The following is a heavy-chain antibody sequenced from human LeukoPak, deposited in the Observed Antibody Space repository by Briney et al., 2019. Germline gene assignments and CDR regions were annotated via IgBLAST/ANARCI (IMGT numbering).Heavy chain of an antibody. J-gene: IGHJ4*02. CDR3: ARERAEGSDY. D-gene: IGHD6-19*01. V-gene: IGHV3-21*01. CDR1: GFTFSSYS. Sequence: GGSLRLSCAASGFTFSSYSMNWVRQAPGKGLEWVSSIGGSSSSIYYADSVKGRFTVSRDNAKNSLYLQMSTLRAEDTAVYYCARERAEGSDYWGQGILVTVSS. CDR2: IGGSSSSI.